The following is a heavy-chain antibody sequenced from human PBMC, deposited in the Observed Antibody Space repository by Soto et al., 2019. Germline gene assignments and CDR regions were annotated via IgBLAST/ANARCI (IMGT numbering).Heavy chain of an antibody. V-gene: IGHV3-48*02. J-gene: IGHJ3*02. CDR2: ISSSSSTI. Sequence: GGSLRLSCAASGFTFSSYSMNWVRQAPGKGLEWVSYISSSSSTIYYADSVKGRFTISRDNAKNSLYLQMNSLRDEDTAVYYCARDQGRNLSFYDFLYDAFDIWGQGTMVTVSS. CDR3: ARDQGRNLSFYDFLYDAFDI. CDR1: GFTFSSYS. D-gene: IGHD3-3*01.